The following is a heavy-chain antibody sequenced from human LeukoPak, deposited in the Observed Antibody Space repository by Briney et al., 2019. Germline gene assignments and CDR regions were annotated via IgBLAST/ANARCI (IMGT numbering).Heavy chain of an antibody. Sequence: PGGSLRLSCAASGFPFSSYWMSWVRQAPGKGLEWVANIKQDGSEKYYVDSVKGRFTISRDNAKNSLYLQMNSLRAEDTAVYYCARGRGASGATVPHYYYYMDVWGKGTTVTISS. CDR2: IKQDGSEK. CDR1: GFPFSSYW. CDR3: ARGRGASGATVPHYYYYMDV. V-gene: IGHV3-7*01. J-gene: IGHJ6*03. D-gene: IGHD4-17*01.